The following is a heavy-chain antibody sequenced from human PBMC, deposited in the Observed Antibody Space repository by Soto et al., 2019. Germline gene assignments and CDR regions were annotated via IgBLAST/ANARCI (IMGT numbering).Heavy chain of an antibody. D-gene: IGHD3-10*01. J-gene: IGHJ4*02. CDR3: AKLSSGSGSSNFAY. CDR1: GFTFSSYG. V-gene: IGHV3-30*18. Sequence: QVQLVESGGGVVQPARSLRLSCAASGFTFSSYGMHWVRQAPGKGLELVAGISYDGSNKYYADSVKGRFTISRDNSKNTLYLQMNSLRAVDTDVYYCAKLSSGSGSSNFAYWGQGTLVTVSS. CDR2: ISYDGSNK.